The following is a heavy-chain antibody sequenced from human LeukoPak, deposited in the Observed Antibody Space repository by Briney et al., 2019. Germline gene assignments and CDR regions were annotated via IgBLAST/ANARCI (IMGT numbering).Heavy chain of an antibody. CDR1: GGSISNYY. V-gene: IGHV4-59*01. Sequence: SETLSLTCAVSGGSISNYYWNWIRQPPGRGLEWIGYVYYSGSTNYNPSLKGRVTISVDTSKNQFSLKLTSVTAADTAVYYCASISDGRTFFLSYFDYWGQGILVTVSS. D-gene: IGHD5-24*01. J-gene: IGHJ4*02. CDR3: ASISDGRTFFLSYFDY. CDR2: VYYSGST.